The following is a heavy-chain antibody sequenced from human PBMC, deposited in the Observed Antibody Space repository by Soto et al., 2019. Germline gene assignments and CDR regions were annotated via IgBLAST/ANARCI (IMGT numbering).Heavy chain of an antibody. Sequence: SETLSLTCTVSGGSISIGDYYWGWIRHPPGKGLEWIGYIYYSGSTYYNPSLKSRVTISVDTSKNQFSLKLSSVTAADTAVYYCARVTVTTVGFYMDVWGKGTTVTVSS. CDR1: GGSISIGDYY. V-gene: IGHV4-30-4*02. CDR3: ARVTVTTVGFYMDV. CDR2: IYYSGST. J-gene: IGHJ6*03. D-gene: IGHD4-4*01.